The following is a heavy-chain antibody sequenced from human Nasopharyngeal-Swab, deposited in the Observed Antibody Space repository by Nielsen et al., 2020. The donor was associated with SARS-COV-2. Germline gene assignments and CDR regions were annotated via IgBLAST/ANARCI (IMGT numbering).Heavy chain of an antibody. D-gene: IGHD1-26*01. CDR3: ARDNSRGGSYAGVYYFDY. CDR1: GFTFSSYA. V-gene: IGHV3-30-3*01. CDR2: ISYDGSNK. Sequence: GGSLRLSCAASGFTFSSYAMHWVRQAPGKGLEWVAVISYDGSNKYYADSVKDRFTISRDNSKNTLYLQMNSLRAEDTAAYYCARDNSRGGSYAGVYYFDYWGQGTLVTVSS. J-gene: IGHJ4*02.